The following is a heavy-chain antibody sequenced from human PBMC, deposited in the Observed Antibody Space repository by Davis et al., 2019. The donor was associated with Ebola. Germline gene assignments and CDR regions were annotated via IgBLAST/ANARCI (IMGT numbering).Heavy chain of an antibody. J-gene: IGHJ5*02. CDR1: GGSINNYF. D-gene: IGHD3-16*02. Sequence: MPSETLSLTCTVSGGSINNYFWSWIRQPPGKGLEWIGNIHYLGNTNYNPSLKSRVTMSVDTSKNQFSLKLSSVTAADTAVYYCARGSMNYVWGSYRPVNWFDPWGQGTLVTVSS. V-gene: IGHV4-59*01. CDR3: ARGSMNYVWGSYRPVNWFDP. CDR2: IHYLGNT.